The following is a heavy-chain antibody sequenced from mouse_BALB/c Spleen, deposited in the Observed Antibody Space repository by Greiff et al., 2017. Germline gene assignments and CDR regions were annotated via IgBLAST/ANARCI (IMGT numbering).Heavy chain of an antibody. Sequence: QVQLQQSGPGLVQPSQSLSITCTVSGFSLTSYGVHWVRQSPGKGLEWLGVIWSGGSTDYNAAFISRLSISKDNSKSQVFLKMNSLQTDDTAMYYCARDIGYGSSYGFAYWGQGTLVTVSA. D-gene: IGHD1-1*01. J-gene: IGHJ3*01. CDR2: IWSGGST. V-gene: IGHV2-4-1*01. CDR1: GFSLTSYG. CDR3: ARDIGYGSSYGFAY.